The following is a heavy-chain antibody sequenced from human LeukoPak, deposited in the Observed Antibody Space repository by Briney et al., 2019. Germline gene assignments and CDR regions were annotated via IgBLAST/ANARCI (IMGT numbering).Heavy chain of an antibody. D-gene: IGHD3-16*01. CDR1: GYSISSGYY. Sequence: SETLSLTCAVSGYSISSGYYWGWIRQPPGKGLEWIGSNYHSGSTYYNPSLKSRVTISVDTSKNQFSLKLSSVTAADTAVYYCARDPVGDWFDPWGQGTLVTVSS. V-gene: IGHV4-38-2*02. CDR3: ARDPVGDWFDP. CDR2: NYHSGST. J-gene: IGHJ5*02.